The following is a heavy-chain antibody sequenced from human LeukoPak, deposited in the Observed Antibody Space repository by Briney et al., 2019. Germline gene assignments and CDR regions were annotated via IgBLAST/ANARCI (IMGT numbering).Heavy chain of an antibody. D-gene: IGHD5-12*01. Sequence: GGSLRLSCAASGFTFDDYAMHWVRQAPGKGLEWVSGISWNSGRIGYADSVKGRFTISRDNAKNSLYLQMSSLRPEDTALYYCAKDVGGTNVKLVATPKFGYYFYGMDVWGQGTTVTVSS. CDR3: AKDVGGTNVKLVATPKFGYYFYGMDV. J-gene: IGHJ6*02. V-gene: IGHV3-9*01. CDR2: ISWNSGRI. CDR1: GFTFDDYA.